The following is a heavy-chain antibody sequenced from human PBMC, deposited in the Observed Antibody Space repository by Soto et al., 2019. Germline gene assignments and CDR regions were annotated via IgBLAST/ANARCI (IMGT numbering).Heavy chain of an antibody. CDR1: GYTFTGYY. CDR2: INPSGGST. CDR3: ARIGGDTAMVDY. D-gene: IGHD5-18*01. J-gene: IGHJ4*02. V-gene: IGHV1-46*01. Sequence: QVQLVQSGAEVKKPGASVKVSCKASGYTFTGYYMHWVRQAPGQGLEWMGIINPSGGSTSYAQKFQGRVTMTRDTSTSTVYMELSSLRSEDTAVYYCARIGGDTAMVDYWGQGTLVTVSS.